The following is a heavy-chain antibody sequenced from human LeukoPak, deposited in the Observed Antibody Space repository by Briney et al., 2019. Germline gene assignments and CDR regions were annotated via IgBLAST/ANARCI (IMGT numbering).Heavy chain of an antibody. CDR3: ARGYSSSWYPNWFDP. CDR1: GYSSSSGYY. CDR2: IYHSGSS. D-gene: IGHD6-13*01. V-gene: IGHV4-38-2*02. Sequence: SETLSPTCTVSGYSSSSGYYWGWIRQPPGKGLEWIGSIYHSGSSYYNPSLNSRVTISVDTSKNQFSLKLSSVTAADTAVYYCARGYSSSWYPNWFDPWGQGTLVTVSS. J-gene: IGHJ5*02.